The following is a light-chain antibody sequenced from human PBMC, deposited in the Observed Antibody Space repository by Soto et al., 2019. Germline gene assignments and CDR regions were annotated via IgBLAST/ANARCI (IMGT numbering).Light chain of an antibody. V-gene: IGKV2-28*01. CDR3: MQALQKGT. J-gene: IGKJ4*01. CDR1: QSLLHSNGYNY. CDR2: LGS. Sequence: DIVMTQSPLSLPVTPGEPASISCRSSQSLLHSNGYNYLDWYLQKPGQSPQLLIYLGSNRASGVPDRFSGSGSGTDFTLKISRVTAEDLGVYYCMQALQKGTFGGGTKVEIK.